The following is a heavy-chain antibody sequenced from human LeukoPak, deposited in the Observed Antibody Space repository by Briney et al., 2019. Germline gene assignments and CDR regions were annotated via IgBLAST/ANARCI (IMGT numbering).Heavy chain of an antibody. J-gene: IGHJ5*02. CDR1: GASISSHY. V-gene: IGHV4-4*07. Sequence: SETLSLTCNVSGASISSHYWNWIRQPAGKGLEWIGRIYNTGSANYNPSLKSRVTMSLDTSRNQISLKLTSVTAADTAVYYCARDVFFRAHNWIDPWGQGTLVTVSS. D-gene: IGHD2/OR15-2a*01. CDR3: ARDVFFRAHNWIDP. CDR2: IYNTGSA.